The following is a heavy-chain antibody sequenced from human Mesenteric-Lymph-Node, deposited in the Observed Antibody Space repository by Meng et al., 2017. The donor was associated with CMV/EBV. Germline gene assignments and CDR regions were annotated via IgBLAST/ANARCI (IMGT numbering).Heavy chain of an antibody. Sequence: GESLKISCTVSGFTFGDYAMTWVRQAPGKGLEWVSSISSSSSYIYYADSVKGRFTISRDNAKNSLYLQMNSLRAEDTAVYYCARDELNIAAAKSGLHLTSDYWGQGTLVTVSS. D-gene: IGHD6-13*01. CDR1: GFTFGDYA. CDR2: ISSSSSYI. J-gene: IGHJ4*02. CDR3: ARDELNIAAAKSGLHLTSDY. V-gene: IGHV3-21*01.